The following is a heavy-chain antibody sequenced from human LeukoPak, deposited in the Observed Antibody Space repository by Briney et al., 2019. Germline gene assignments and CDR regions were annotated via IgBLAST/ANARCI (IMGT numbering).Heavy chain of an antibody. D-gene: IGHD6-13*01. Sequence: GGSLRLSCAASGFTFDDYAMHWVRQAPGKGLEWVSGISWNSGSIGYADSVKGRFTISRDNAKNSLYLQMNSLRAEDTALYYCAKDTAVAAAGTGYFQHWGQGTLVTVS. CDR2: ISWNSGSI. J-gene: IGHJ1*01. CDR1: GFTFDDYA. CDR3: AKDTAVAAAGTGYFQH. V-gene: IGHV3-9*01.